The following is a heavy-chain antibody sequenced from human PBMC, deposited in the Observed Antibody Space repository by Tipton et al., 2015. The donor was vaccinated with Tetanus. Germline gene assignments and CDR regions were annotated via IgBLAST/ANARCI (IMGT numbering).Heavy chain of an antibody. Sequence: TLSLTCTVSGGSISSGGYYWSWIRQHPGKGLEWIGDIYSSGSTYYNPSLKSRVTISVDTSKNQVSLRLNSVTVADTAVYYCARDQARGARGWNYFDCWGQGTLVTVSS. D-gene: IGHD1-26*01. V-gene: IGHV4-31*03. CDR1: GGSISSGGYY. CDR3: ARDQARGARGWNYFDC. CDR2: IYSSGST. J-gene: IGHJ4*02.